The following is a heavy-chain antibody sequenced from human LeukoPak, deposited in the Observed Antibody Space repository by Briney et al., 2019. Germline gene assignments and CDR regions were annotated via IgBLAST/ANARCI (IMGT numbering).Heavy chain of an antibody. V-gene: IGHV1-69*06. D-gene: IGHD2-15*01. CDR1: GGTFSSYA. Sequence: SVKVSCKASGGTFSSYAISWVRQAPGQGLEWVGGIIPIFGTANYAQKFQGRVTITADKSTSTAYMELSSLRSEDTAVYYCASGWNCSGGSCYSGDYWGQGTLVTVSS. CDR3: ASGWNCSGGSCYSGDY. CDR2: IIPIFGTA. J-gene: IGHJ4*02.